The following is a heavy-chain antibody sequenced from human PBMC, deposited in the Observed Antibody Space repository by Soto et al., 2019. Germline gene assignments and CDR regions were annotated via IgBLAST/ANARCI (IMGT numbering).Heavy chain of an antibody. J-gene: IGHJ4*02. Sequence: SGGSLSLSCAASGFTFSSYWMDWVRQAPGKGLEWVANIKQDGSEKYYVDSVKGRFTISRDNTKNSLYLQMNSLRAEDTAVYYCAREQLQVVIPDYWGQGTLVTVSS. CDR3: AREQLQVVIPDY. CDR2: IKQDGSEK. D-gene: IGHD6-13*01. V-gene: IGHV3-7*01. CDR1: GFTFSSYW.